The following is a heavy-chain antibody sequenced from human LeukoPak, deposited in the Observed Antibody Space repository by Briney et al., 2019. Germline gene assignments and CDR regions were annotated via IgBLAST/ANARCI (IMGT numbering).Heavy chain of an antibody. Sequence: PGGSLSHSCAASGFTFSSYAMSWVRQAPGKGLEWVSAISGSGGSTYYADSVKGRFTISRDNSKNTLYLQMNSLRAEDTAVYYCAKVHYYDSSGYYWEDYWGQGTLVTISS. J-gene: IGHJ4*02. CDR1: GFTFSSYA. V-gene: IGHV3-23*01. CDR3: AKVHYYDSSGYYWEDY. CDR2: ISGSGGST. D-gene: IGHD3-22*01.